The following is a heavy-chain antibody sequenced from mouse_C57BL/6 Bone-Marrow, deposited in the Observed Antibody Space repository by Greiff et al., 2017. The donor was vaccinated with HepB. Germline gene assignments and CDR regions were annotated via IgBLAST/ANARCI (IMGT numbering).Heavy chain of an antibody. J-gene: IGHJ2*01. V-gene: IGHV5-16*01. Sequence: EVMLVESEGGLVQPGRSMKLSCTASGFTFSDYYMAWVRQVPEKGLEWVANINYDGSSTYYLDSLKSRFIISRDNAKNILYLQMSSLKSEDTATYYCARVIYGDFDYWGQGTTLTVSS. CDR2: INYDGSST. CDR1: GFTFSDYY. CDR3: ARVIYGDFDY. D-gene: IGHD1-1*01.